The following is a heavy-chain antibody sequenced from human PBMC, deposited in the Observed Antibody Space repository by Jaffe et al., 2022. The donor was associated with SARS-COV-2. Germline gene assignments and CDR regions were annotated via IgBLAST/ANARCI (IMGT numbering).Heavy chain of an antibody. CDR2: IYPDDSDT. J-gene: IGHJ4*02. CDR3: ARLAMETATSYYFQS. V-gene: IGHV5-51*01. D-gene: IGHD2-21*02. CDR1: GYRFSSYW. Sequence: EVQLVQSGAEVKKPGESLKISCKGSGYRFSSYWIGWVRQMPGKGLEWMGIIYPDDSDTRYSPSFQGQVTISADKSINTAYLQWSSLKASDTAIYYCARLAMETATSYYFQSWGQGTLVTVSS.